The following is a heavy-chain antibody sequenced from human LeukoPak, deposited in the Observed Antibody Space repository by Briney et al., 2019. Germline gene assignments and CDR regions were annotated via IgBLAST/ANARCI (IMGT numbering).Heavy chain of an antibody. J-gene: IGHJ4*02. CDR1: GFTFSSYA. Sequence: TGGSLRLSCAASGFTFSSYATHWVRQAPGKGLEWVAVISYDGSNKYYADSVKGRFTISRDNSKNTLYLQMNSLRAEDTAVYYCARGEDTPSLWGQGTLVTVSS. CDR2: ISYDGSNK. D-gene: IGHD2-15*01. V-gene: IGHV3-30-3*01. CDR3: ARGEDTPSL.